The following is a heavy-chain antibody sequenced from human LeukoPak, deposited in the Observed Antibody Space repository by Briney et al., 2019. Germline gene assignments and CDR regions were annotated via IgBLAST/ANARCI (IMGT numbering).Heavy chain of an antibody. CDR3: ARDGASSSPKYNWFDP. CDR1: GGSISSYY. V-gene: IGHV4-59*01. D-gene: IGHD6-6*01. J-gene: IGHJ5*02. Sequence: SSETLSLTCTVSGGSISSYYWSWIRQPPGKGLEWIGYIYYSGSTNYNPSLKSRVTKSVDTSKNQFSLKLSSVTAADTAVYYCARDGASSSPKYNWFDPWGQGTLVTVSS. CDR2: IYYSGST.